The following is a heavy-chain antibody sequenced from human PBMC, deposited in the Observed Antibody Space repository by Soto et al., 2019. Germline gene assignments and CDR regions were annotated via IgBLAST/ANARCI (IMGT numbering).Heavy chain of an antibody. V-gene: IGHV4-39*01. D-gene: IGHD2-15*01. Sequence: QLQLQESGPGLVKPSETLSLTCTVSGGSISSSSYYWGWIRQPPGKGLEWIGSIYYSGSTYYNPSLKSRVTISVDTSKNQFSLKLSSVTAADTAVYYCARRYCSGGSCYLIDYWGQGTLVTVSS. J-gene: IGHJ4*02. CDR3: ARRYCSGGSCYLIDY. CDR2: IYYSGST. CDR1: GGSISSSSYY.